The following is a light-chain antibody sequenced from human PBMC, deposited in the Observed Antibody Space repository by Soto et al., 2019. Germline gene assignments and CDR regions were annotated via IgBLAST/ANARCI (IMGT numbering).Light chain of an antibody. CDR2: NVT. CDR1: SSDVGDYNF. J-gene: IGLJ2*01. V-gene: IGLV2-14*01. CDR3: ISYASTSPHVV. Sequence: QSALTQPASVSGSPGQSITISCTGTSSDVGDYNFVSWYQQHPGKAPKFMIYNVTDRPSGISNRFSGSKSGNTASLNISGLRPEDEADYYCISYASTSPHVVFGGGTKSPS.